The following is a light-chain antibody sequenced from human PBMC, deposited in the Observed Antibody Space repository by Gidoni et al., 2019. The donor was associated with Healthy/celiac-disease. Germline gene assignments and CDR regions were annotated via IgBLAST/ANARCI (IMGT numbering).Light chain of an antibody. CDR2: GAS. CDR3: RQYGSSPQT. J-gene: IGKJ1*01. Sequence: EIVLTQSPGTLSLSPGERATLSCRASQSVSSTYLAWYQQKPGQAPRLFIYGASSRATGIPDRFSGSGSGTDFTLTITRLEPEDFAVYYCRQYGSSPQTFGQGTKVEIK. V-gene: IGKV3-20*01. CDR1: QSVSSTY.